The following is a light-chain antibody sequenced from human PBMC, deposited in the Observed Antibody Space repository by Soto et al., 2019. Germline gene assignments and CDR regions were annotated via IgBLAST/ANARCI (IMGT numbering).Light chain of an antibody. Sequence: QSALTQPASVSGSPGQSLPISCTGTSSDVGGYNYVSWSQQHPGKAPKLMIYEVSNRPSGVSNRFSGSKSGNTASLTISGLQAEDEADYYCSSYTSSSPYVFGTGTKVTVL. CDR1: SSDVGGYNY. J-gene: IGLJ1*01. V-gene: IGLV2-14*01. CDR3: SSYTSSSPYV. CDR2: EVS.